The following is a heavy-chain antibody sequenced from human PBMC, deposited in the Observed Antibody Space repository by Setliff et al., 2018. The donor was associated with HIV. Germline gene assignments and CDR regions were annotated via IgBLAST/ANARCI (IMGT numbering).Heavy chain of an antibody. CDR2: ISNSGKI. CDR1: GYSISTNEW. Sequence: PSETLSLTCAVSGYSISTNEWWGWIRQPPGKGLAWIGYISNSGKIYYDPSLKSRVTISVDTSKNQFSLNLTSVTAADTAVYYCARSKTFYDFWGGYYTHGAFKIWGLGTMVTVSS. D-gene: IGHD3-3*01. V-gene: IGHV4-28*05. J-gene: IGHJ3*02. CDR3: ARSKTFYDFWGGYYTHGAFKI.